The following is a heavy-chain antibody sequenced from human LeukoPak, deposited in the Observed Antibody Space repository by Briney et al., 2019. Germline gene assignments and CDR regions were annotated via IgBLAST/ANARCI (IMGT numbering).Heavy chain of an antibody. V-gene: IGHV3-23*01. Sequence: GGSLRLSCAASGFTFSNAWMSWVRQAPGKGLEWVSAISGSGGSTYYADSVKGRFTISRDNSKNTLYLQMNSLRAEDTAVYYCAKVLSRIAAAGIGYYYGMDVWGQGTTVTVSS. CDR2: ISGSGGST. J-gene: IGHJ6*02. D-gene: IGHD6-13*01. CDR3: AKVLSRIAAAGIGYYYGMDV. CDR1: GFTFSNAW.